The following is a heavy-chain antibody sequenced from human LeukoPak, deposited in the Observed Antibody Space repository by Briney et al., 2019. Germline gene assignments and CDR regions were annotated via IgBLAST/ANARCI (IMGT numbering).Heavy chain of an antibody. CDR3: ARQKGPTVTTYYYYYMDV. CDR2: IYYSGST. J-gene: IGHJ6*03. D-gene: IGHD4-17*01. CDR1: GGSIGSSSYY. V-gene: IGHV4-39*01. Sequence: SETLSLTCTVSGGSIGSSSYYWGWIRQPPGKGLEWIGSIYYSGSTYYNPSLKSRVTISVDTSKNQFFLKLSSVTAADTAVYYCARQKGPTVTTYYYYYMDVWGKGTTDTISS.